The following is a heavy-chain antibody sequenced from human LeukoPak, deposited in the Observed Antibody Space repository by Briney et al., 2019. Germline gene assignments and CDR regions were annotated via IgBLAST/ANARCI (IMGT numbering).Heavy chain of an antibody. CDR1: GSSITSLHS. V-gene: IGHV4-38-2*02. D-gene: IGHD5-12*01. CDR2: MYHSGKP. CDR3: ARAYEDYMDV. Sequence: SETLSLTFIVSGSSITSLHSWRWIRQPPGKALEWVGSMYHSGKPYYNPSLKSRVTISADTSKNQFSLKLTSVTAADTAIYYCARAYEDYMDVWGKGTTVTVSS. J-gene: IGHJ6*03.